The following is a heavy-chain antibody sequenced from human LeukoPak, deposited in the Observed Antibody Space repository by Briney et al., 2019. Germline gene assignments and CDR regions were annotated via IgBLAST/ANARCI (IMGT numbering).Heavy chain of an antibody. CDR3: ARDMNDYGDYGTAY. CDR2: MNPNSGNT. CDR1: GYTFTSYD. J-gene: IGHJ4*02. V-gene: IGHV1-8*03. D-gene: IGHD4-17*01. Sequence: ASVKVSCKASGYTFTSYDINWVRQATGQGLEWMGWMNPNSGNTGYAQKFQGRVTITTDESTSTAYMELSSLRSEDTAVYYCARDMNDYGDYGTAYWGQGTLVTVSS.